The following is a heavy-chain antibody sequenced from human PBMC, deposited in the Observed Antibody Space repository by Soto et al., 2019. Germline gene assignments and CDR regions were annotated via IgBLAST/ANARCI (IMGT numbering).Heavy chain of an antibody. CDR2: IRQDGNEI. V-gene: IGHV3-7*01. CDR1: GFTFSTYY. CDR3: ARVGGALYSDL. D-gene: IGHD3-10*01. J-gene: IGHJ2*01. Sequence: EVQLVESGGDLVQPGGSLRLSCAAFGFTFSTYYMTWFRQAPGKGLEWVANIRQDGNEIYYLDSVRGRFTISRDNAKNSLFLQINCLRAEDRAVYSCARVGGALYSDLWGRGTLVTVSS.